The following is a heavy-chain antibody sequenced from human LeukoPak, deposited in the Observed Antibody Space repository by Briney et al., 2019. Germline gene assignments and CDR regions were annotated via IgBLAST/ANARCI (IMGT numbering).Heavy chain of an antibody. D-gene: IGHD1-26*01. Sequence: GQSLTLSCTASGFIFRDRAMSWVRQASGKGLEWVGFIRTKGLGGTAEYAASVKDRFTISRDDSNNIAYLHMNSLKTEDTAVYYCSRNSGTYRGYGMDVWGQGTPVTVSS. J-gene: IGHJ6*02. CDR3: SRNSGTYRGYGMDV. CDR1: GFIFRDRA. V-gene: IGHV3-49*04. CDR2: IRTKGLGGTA.